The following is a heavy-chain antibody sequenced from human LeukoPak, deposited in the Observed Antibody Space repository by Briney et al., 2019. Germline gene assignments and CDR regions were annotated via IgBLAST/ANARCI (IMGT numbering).Heavy chain of an antibody. CDR2: ISGSGGTI. V-gene: IGHV3-48*03. CDR1: GFTFSSYE. Sequence: PGGSLRLSCAASGFTFSSYEMNWVRQAPGKGLEWVSYISGSGGTIYYADSVKGRFTISRDNAKNSLYLQLNSLRAEDTAVYYCARTSAVVTGVTYYYYGMDVWGPGTTVTVSS. J-gene: IGHJ6*02. CDR3: ARTSAVVTGVTYYYYGMDV. D-gene: IGHD3-22*01.